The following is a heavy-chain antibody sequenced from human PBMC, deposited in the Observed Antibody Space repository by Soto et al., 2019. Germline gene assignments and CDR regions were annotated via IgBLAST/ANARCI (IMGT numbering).Heavy chain of an antibody. D-gene: IGHD3-10*02. CDR1: GGSISSGGYS. CDR3: ASVRGGYYGMDV. J-gene: IGHJ6*02. Sequence: SETLSLTCAVSGGSISSGGYSWSWIRQPPGKGLEWIGYIYHSGSTYYNPSLKSRVTISVDRSKNQFSLKLSSVTAADTAVYYCASVRGGYYGMDVWGQGTTVTVSS. CDR2: IYHSGST. V-gene: IGHV4-30-2*01.